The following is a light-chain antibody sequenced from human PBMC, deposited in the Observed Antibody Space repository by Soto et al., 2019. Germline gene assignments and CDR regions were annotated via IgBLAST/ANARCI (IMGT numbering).Light chain of an antibody. Sequence: DIQMTQSPSTLSASVGDRVSITCRASQSISRWFAWYQQKPGKAPKLLIYKASSLESGVPSRFSGSGSGTEFTLTISSLQPDDFATYYCQQYNSYLYTFGQGTKLEIK. J-gene: IGKJ2*01. V-gene: IGKV1-5*03. CDR1: QSISRW. CDR2: KAS. CDR3: QQYNSYLYT.